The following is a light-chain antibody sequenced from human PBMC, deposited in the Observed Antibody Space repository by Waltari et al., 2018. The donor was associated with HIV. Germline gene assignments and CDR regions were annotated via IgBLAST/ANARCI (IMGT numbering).Light chain of an antibody. Sequence: QSALTQPASVSGSPGQSITISCTGTSSDAGGYNHVSWYQQHPGKAPKLMIYDGSNRPSGVSNRFSGSKSGNTASLTFSGLQAEDEADYYCSSYTSSSTLVVFGGGTKLTVL. J-gene: IGLJ2*01. CDR2: DGS. CDR3: SSYTSSSTLVV. CDR1: SSDAGGYNH. V-gene: IGLV2-14*01.